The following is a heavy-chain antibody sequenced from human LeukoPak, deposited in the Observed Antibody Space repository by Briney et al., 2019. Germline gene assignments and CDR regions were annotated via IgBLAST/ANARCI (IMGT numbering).Heavy chain of an antibody. Sequence: PGGSLRLSCAASGFSFSTYAMSWVRQAPGKGLEWVSTISGRGGNTYYADSVRGRFTISRVNSVNTLYLQMNSLRVEDTAMYHCAKLKRSDFDYYSWGQRTLVTVSS. J-gene: IGHJ4*02. D-gene: IGHD2-21*02. CDR2: ISGRGGNT. CDR1: GFSFSTYA. CDR3: AKLKRSDFDYYS. V-gene: IGHV3-23*01.